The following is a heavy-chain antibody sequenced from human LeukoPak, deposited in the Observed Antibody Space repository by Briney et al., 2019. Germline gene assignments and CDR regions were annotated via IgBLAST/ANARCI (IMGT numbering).Heavy chain of an antibody. V-gene: IGHV3-21*01. J-gene: IGHJ4*02. CDR3: ATEWGLDY. CDR2: ISSSSSYI. D-gene: IGHD2-8*01. Sequence: MAGGSLRLSCAASGFTFSSYSMNWVRQAPGKGLEWVSSISSSSSYIYYADSVKGRFTISRDNAKNSLYLQMSSLRAEDTAVYYCATEWGLDYWGQGTLVTVSS. CDR1: GFTFSSYS.